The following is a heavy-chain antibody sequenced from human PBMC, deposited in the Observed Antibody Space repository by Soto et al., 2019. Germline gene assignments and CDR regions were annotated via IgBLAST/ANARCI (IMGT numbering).Heavy chain of an antibody. CDR3: ARDTGYDHDAFDI. V-gene: IGHV1-46*01. J-gene: IGHJ3*02. CDR2: IKPTGSMT. D-gene: IGHD5-12*01. CDR1: GYSFLTSYH. Sequence: GASVKVSGKASGYSFLTSYHMHCLRQAPGQGLEWMGVIKPTGSMTSYPQKFQGRLTMTRDTSAATDYMELSNLTSEDTALYFGARDTGYDHDAFDIWGQRRMVTVS.